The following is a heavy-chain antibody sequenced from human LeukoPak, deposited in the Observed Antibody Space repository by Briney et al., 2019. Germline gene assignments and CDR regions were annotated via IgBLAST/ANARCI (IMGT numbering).Heavy chain of an antibody. D-gene: IGHD2-15*01. Sequence: GASVKVSCKASGYTFTSYDINWVRQATGQGLEWMGWMNPNSGNTGYAQKFQGRVTITRNTSISTAYMELSSLRSEDTAVYYCAISGYCSGGSCYSGNWFDPWGQGTLVTVSS. V-gene: IGHV1-8*03. CDR2: MNPNSGNT. CDR1: GYTFTSYD. CDR3: AISGYCSGGSCYSGNWFDP. J-gene: IGHJ5*02.